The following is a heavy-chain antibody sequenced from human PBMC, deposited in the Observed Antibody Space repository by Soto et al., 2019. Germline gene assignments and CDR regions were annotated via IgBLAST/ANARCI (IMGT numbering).Heavy chain of an antibody. CDR2: FDPEDGET. D-gene: IGHD6-19*01. CDR3: AGSNILVTGSAPFDF. Sequence: ASVKVSCKVSGYTLTELSMHWVRQAPGKGLEWMGGFDPEDGETIYAQKFQGRVTMTEDTSTDTAYMELSSLRSEDTAVYFCAGSNILVTGSAPFDFWGQGALVTVSS. CDR1: GYTLTELS. J-gene: IGHJ4*02. V-gene: IGHV1-24*01.